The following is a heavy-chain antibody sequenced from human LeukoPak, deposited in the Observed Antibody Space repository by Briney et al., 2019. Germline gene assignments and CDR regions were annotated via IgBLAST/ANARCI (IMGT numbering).Heavy chain of an antibody. V-gene: IGHV1-18*01. Sequence: ASVKVPCKAFGYTFTNYGFSWVRQAPGQGLEWMGWISAFNGNKNFAQKLQGRVTMTTDRFTNTAYMDLRSLTSDDTAVYYCARAHSSYYFYYMDVWGKGTTVTVSS. CDR3: ARAHSSYYFYYMDV. CDR1: GYTFTNYG. J-gene: IGHJ6*03. CDR2: ISAFNGNK.